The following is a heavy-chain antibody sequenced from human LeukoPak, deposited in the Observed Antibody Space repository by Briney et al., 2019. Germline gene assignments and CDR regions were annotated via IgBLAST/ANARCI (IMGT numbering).Heavy chain of an antibody. J-gene: IGHJ4*02. Sequence: PGGSLRLSCAASGFTFSNYWIHWVRQAPGKGPVGVSHINSDGSGTSYADSVKGRFTVPRDNAKNTLYLQMNSLRVEDTAVYYCARGTSVAGSDYWGQGTLVTVSS. CDR2: INSDGSGT. CDR1: GFTFSNYW. CDR3: ARGTSVAGSDY. V-gene: IGHV3-74*01. D-gene: IGHD6-19*01.